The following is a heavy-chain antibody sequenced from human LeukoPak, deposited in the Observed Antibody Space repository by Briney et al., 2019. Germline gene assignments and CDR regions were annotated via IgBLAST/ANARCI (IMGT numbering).Heavy chain of an antibody. CDR3: ARDREPVAAALLDS. V-gene: IGHV1-46*01. J-gene: IGHJ4*02. Sequence: ASVKVSCKASGYTFTNYYIHWVRQAPGQGLEWMGIINPTSGSTAYTQKFQGRVTMTRDTSTSTVYMELSSLRSDDTAVYYCARDREPVAAALLDSWGQGTLVIVSS. CDR2: INPTSGST. CDR1: GYTFTNYY. D-gene: IGHD6-13*01.